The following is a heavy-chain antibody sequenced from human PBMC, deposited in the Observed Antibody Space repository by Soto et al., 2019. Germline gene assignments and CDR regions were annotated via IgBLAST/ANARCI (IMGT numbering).Heavy chain of an antibody. CDR1: GGTFSSYT. CDR2: IIPIFGTV. Sequence: QVQLVQSGAEVKKPGSSVKVSCKASGGTFSSYTISWVRQAPGQGLEWMGGIIPIFGTVNYAQRFQGRVTITADEATKLAYMALSSLRSEDTAVYYCARDKNDSGSSSNPYYHYGMDVWGQGTTVTVSS. CDR3: ARDKNDSGSSSNPYYHYGMDV. D-gene: IGHD3-10*01. V-gene: IGHV1-69*01. J-gene: IGHJ6*02.